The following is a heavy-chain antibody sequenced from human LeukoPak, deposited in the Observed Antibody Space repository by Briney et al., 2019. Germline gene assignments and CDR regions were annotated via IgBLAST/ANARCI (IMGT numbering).Heavy chain of an antibody. Sequence: GGSLRLSCAASGFTFSDYYMSWIRQAPGKGLEWVSYISSSGSTIYYADSVKGRFTISRDNAKNSLYLQMNSLRAEDTAVYYCAKDQCSYLGYCSSTSFSDYWGQGTLVTVSS. CDR1: GFTFSDYY. J-gene: IGHJ4*02. CDR3: AKDQCSYLGYCSSTSFSDY. D-gene: IGHD2-2*03. CDR2: ISSSGSTI. V-gene: IGHV3-11*01.